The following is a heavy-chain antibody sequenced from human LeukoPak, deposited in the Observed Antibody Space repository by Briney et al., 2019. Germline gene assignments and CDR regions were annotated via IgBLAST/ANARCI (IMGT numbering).Heavy chain of an antibody. CDR2: IRGSGGST. D-gene: IGHD4/OR15-4a*01. CDR3: AKAQGEQNGANNY. Sequence: GGSLRLSCAASGFTFSSYAMSWVRQAPGKGLEWVSAIRGSGGSTYYADSVKGRFTISRDNSKNTLYLQMNSLRAEDTAVYYCAKAQGEQNGANNYWGQGTLVTVSP. V-gene: IGHV3-23*01. J-gene: IGHJ4*02. CDR1: GFTFSSYA.